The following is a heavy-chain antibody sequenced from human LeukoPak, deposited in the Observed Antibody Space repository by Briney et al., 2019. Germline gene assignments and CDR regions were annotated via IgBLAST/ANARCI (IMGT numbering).Heavy chain of an antibody. CDR1: GVSFSGYY. D-gene: IGHD3-10*01. Sequence: SETLSLTCAVYGVSFSGYYWSWLRQPPGKGLEWFGEINHSGSTNYNPSLKSRVTISVDTSKNQFSLKLSSVTTADTAVYYCARGRSRGSGSPLDYWGQGTLVTVSS. J-gene: IGHJ4*02. CDR2: INHSGST. V-gene: IGHV4-34*01. CDR3: ARGRSRGSGSPLDY.